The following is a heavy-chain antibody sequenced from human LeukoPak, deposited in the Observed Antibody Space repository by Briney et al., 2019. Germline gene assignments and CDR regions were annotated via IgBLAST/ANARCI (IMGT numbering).Heavy chain of an antibody. CDR2: ITSSTGNT. V-gene: IGHV3-23*01. CDR3: AKDPTMVVVVIPDY. CDR1: GFTFSSYG. Sequence: QSGGSLRLSCAASGFTFSSYGMSWFRQAPGEGLEWVSAITSSTGNTYYADSVKGRFTISRDNSKNTLYLQMNSLRAEDTAVYYCAKDPTMVVVVIPDYWGQGTLVTVSS. D-gene: IGHD3-22*01. J-gene: IGHJ4*02.